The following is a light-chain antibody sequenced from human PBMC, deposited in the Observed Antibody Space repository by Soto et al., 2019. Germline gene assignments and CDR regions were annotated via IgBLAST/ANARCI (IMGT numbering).Light chain of an antibody. CDR2: GAS. J-gene: IGKJ1*01. Sequence: EIVLTQSPGTLSLSPGEGATVSCRVSQSISSNLAWYQQKPGQAPRLLIYGASTRATGIPARFSGSGSGTEFTLTISSLQSEDFAVYYCQQYNNWPRTFGQGTKVDIK. V-gene: IGKV3-15*01. CDR1: QSISSN. CDR3: QQYNNWPRT.